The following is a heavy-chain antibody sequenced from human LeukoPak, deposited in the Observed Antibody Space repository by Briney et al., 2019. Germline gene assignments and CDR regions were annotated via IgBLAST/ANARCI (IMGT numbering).Heavy chain of an antibody. CDR2: ISGSGGST. CDR1: GFAFSSFA. J-gene: IGHJ4*02. V-gene: IGHV3-23*01. Sequence: PGGSLRLSCAASGFAFSSFAMGWVRQAPGKGLEWVSAISGSGGSTYYADSVKGRFTISRDNSKNTLHLQMNSLRAEDTAVYYCARLKGERSLFDYWGQGTLVTVSP. D-gene: IGHD2-21*01. CDR3: ARLKGERSLFDY.